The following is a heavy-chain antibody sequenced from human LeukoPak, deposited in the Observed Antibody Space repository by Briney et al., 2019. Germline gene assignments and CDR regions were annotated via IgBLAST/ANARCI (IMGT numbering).Heavy chain of an antibody. CDR2: IYYSGST. V-gene: IGHV4-39*02. CDR1: GGSISSSSYY. D-gene: IGHD6-13*01. Sequence: SETLSLTCTVSGGSISSSSYYWGWIRQPPGKGLEWIGSIYYSGSTYYNPSLKSRVTISVDTSKNHFSLKLSCVTAADTAVYYCARAAAGTTYYYYYMDVWGKGTTVTVSS. J-gene: IGHJ6*03. CDR3: ARAAAGTTYYYYYMDV.